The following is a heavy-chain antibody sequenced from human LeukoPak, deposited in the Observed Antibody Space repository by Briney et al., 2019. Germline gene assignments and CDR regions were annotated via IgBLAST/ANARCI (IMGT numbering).Heavy chain of an antibody. CDR3: ARSPHSDYIYYYYYMDV. CDR2: ISSSSSTI. D-gene: IGHD3-10*01. CDR1: GFTFSSYS. J-gene: IGHJ6*03. Sequence: GGSLRLSCAASGFTFSSYSMNWVRQAPGKGLEWFSYISSSSSTIYYADSVKGRFTISRDNAKNSLYLQMNSLRAEDTAVYYCARSPHSDYIYYYYYMDVWGKGTTVTVSS. V-gene: IGHV3-48*04.